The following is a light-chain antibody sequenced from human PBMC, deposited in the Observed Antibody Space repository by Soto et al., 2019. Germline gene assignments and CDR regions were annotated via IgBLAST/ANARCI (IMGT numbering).Light chain of an antibody. CDR2: GAS. CDR3: QQYNTWPS. Sequence: EIVMTQSPSTLSVSPGERATLSCRASQSVSSNLAWYQQKPGQAPRLLMYGASSRASGIAVRFSGSGSGTDFTLTIRSLQSDDFELYYCQQYNTWPSFGQGTKVEI. J-gene: IGKJ1*01. V-gene: IGKV3-15*01. CDR1: QSVSSN.